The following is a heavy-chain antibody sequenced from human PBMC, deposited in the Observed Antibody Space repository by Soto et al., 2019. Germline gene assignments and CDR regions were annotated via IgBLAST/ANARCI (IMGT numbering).Heavy chain of an antibody. CDR3: ASLKGDFIA. CDR1: GFAFSHYG. Sequence: QVQLVESGGGVVQPGRSLRLSCAASGFAFSHYGMHWVRQAPGKGLEWVAVIWYDGSDKDYADSVKGRFTISRDNSKTTLFLQMDSLRAEDTAVYYCASLKGDFIAWGQGTLVSVSS. V-gene: IGHV3-33*01. CDR2: IWYDGSDK. D-gene: IGHD3-3*01. J-gene: IGHJ4*02.